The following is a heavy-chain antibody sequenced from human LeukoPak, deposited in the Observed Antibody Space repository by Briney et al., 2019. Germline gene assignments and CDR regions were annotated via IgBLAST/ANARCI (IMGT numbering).Heavy chain of an antibody. J-gene: IGHJ4*02. CDR2: ISGGGETT. D-gene: IGHD4-17*01. CDR1: GFTFNNDA. CDR3: ARDYADYVGYFFFDY. Sequence: PGGSLRLSCAASGFTFNNDAMNWVRQAPGKGLEWVSSISGGGETTYCADSAKGRFTISRDNSQNTLYLQMNSLRAEDTAVYYCARDYADYVGYFFFDYWGQGTLVTVSS. V-gene: IGHV3-23*01.